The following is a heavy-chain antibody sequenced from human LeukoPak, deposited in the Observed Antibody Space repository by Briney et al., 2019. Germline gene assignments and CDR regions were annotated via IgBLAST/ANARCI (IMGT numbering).Heavy chain of an antibody. J-gene: IGHJ4*02. CDR2: ISSSGSTI. Sequence: GGSLRLYCAASGFTFSSYEMNWVRQAPGKGLEWVSYISSSGSTIYYADSVKGRFTISRDNSKNTLYLQMNSLRAEDTAVYYCAKDLRVVANLDYWGQGTLVTVSS. V-gene: IGHV3-48*03. CDR3: AKDLRVVANLDY. D-gene: IGHD5-12*01. CDR1: GFTFSSYE.